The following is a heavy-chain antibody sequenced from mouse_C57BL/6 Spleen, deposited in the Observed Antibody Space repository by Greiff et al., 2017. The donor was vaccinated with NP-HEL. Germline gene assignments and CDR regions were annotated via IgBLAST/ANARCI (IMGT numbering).Heavy chain of an antibody. Sequence: EVKLVESGGGLVKPGGSLKLSCAASGFTFSDYGMHWVRQAPEKGLEWVAYISSGSSTIDYADTVKGRFTISRDNAKNTLFLQMTSLRSEDTAMYYCAIDPDGYWGQGTTLTVSS. J-gene: IGHJ2*01. CDR3: AIDPDGY. CDR2: ISSGSSTI. CDR1: GFTFSDYG. V-gene: IGHV5-17*01.